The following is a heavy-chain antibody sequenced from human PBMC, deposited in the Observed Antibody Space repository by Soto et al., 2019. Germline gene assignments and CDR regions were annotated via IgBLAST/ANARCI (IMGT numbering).Heavy chain of an antibody. Sequence: QVQLVESGGGVVQPGRSLRLSCAASGFTFSSYGMHWVRQAPGKGLEWVAVISYDGSNKYYADSVKGRFTISRDNSKNTLYLQMNSLRAEDTAVYYCAKGFARGYSHGWFDYWGQGTLVTVSS. CDR3: AKGFARGYSHGWFDY. D-gene: IGHD5-18*01. V-gene: IGHV3-30*18. CDR1: GFTFSSYG. CDR2: ISYDGSNK. J-gene: IGHJ4*02.